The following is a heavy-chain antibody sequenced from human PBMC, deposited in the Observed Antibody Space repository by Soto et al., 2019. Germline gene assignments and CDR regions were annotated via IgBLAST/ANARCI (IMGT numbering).Heavy chain of an antibody. Sequence: EVQLEESGGDLVQPGGSLRLSCAASGFTLSAYWMTWVRQAPGKGLEWVANINRDGSKKSYLDSVRGRFTISRDNVGNSLYLQMDRLRADDTALYYCARDVSTGSSSLYLDAFDIWDKGTMVTVSS. CDR3: ARDVSTGSSSLYLDAFDI. CDR2: INRDGSKK. CDR1: GFTLSAYW. V-gene: IGHV3-7*05. D-gene: IGHD6-13*01. J-gene: IGHJ3*02.